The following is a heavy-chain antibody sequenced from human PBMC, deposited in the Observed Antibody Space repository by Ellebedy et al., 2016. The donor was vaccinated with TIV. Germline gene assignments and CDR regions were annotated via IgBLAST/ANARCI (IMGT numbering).Heavy chain of an antibody. CDR1: GFTFSSYA. D-gene: IGHD3-22*01. V-gene: IGHV3-23*01. J-gene: IGHJ4*02. Sequence: GESLKISCAASGFTFSSYAMSWVRQAPGKGLEWVSTISNTGSRTYYADSVEGRFIISRDNSKKTLYLQMNSRRAEDTAVNYCAKGRGGGSDSSVPKYYFDYWGLGTLVTVSS. CDR2: ISNTGSRT. CDR3: AKGRGGGSDSSVPKYYFDY.